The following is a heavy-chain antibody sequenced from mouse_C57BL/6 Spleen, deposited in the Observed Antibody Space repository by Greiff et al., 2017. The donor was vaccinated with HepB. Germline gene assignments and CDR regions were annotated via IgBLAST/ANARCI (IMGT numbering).Heavy chain of an antibody. CDR1: GYTFTDYE. V-gene: IGHV1-15*01. CDR2: IDPETGGT. J-gene: IGHJ4*01. Sequence: VKLMESGAELVRPGASVTLSCKASGYTFTDYEMHWVKQTPVHGLEWIGAIDPETGGTAYNQKFKGKAILTADKSSSTAYMELRSLTSEDSAVYYCTRSRGNYYAMDYWGQGTSVTVSS. D-gene: IGHD2-1*01. CDR3: TRSRGNYYAMDY.